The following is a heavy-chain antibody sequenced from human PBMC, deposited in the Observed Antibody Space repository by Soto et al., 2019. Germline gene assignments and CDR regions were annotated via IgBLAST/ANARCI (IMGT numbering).Heavy chain of an antibody. J-gene: IGHJ3*02. Sequence: SETLSLTCTVSGGSISSSSYYWGWIRQPPVKGLEWIGSIYYSGSTYYNPSLKSRVTISVDTSKNQFSLKLSSVTAADTAVYYCARQVGSGWYEGDAFDIWGQGTMVTVSS. CDR1: GGSISSSSYY. CDR3: ARQVGSGWYEGDAFDI. CDR2: IYYSGST. D-gene: IGHD6-19*01. V-gene: IGHV4-39*01.